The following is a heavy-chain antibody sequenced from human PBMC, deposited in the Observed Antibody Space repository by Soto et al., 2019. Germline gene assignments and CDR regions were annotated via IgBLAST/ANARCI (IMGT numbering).Heavy chain of an antibody. CDR3: GRDWGGGGY. J-gene: IGHJ4*02. CDR2: ISSNGGST. V-gene: IGHV3-64*01. CDR1: GFTFSSYA. D-gene: IGHD3-16*01. Sequence: EVQLVESGGGLVQPGGSLRLSCAASGFTFSSYAMHWVRQAPGKGLEYVSAISSNGGSTYYANSVKGRFTISRDNSKNPVYFQRGRLGAGEMGVFFCGRDWGGGGYWGQGTLVTVSS.